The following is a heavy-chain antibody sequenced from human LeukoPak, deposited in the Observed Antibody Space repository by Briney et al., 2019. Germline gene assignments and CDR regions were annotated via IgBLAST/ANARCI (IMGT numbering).Heavy chain of an antibody. CDR3: ARDSVVSGYQKGMDV. V-gene: IGHV3-48*01. J-gene: IGHJ6*02. Sequence: GRSLRLSCAASGFTFSRYSMTWVRQAPGKGLEWVSFISTSSSTIYYADSVKGRFTISRDNSKNTLYLQMNSLRAEDTAVYYCARDSVVSGYQKGMDVWGQGTTVTVSS. CDR2: ISTSSSTI. CDR1: GFTFSRYS. D-gene: IGHD2-2*01.